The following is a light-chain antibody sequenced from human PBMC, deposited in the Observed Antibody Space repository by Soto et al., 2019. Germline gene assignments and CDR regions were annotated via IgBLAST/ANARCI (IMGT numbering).Light chain of an antibody. CDR2: AAS. CDR1: QGISSY. V-gene: IGKV1-8*01. J-gene: IGKJ3*01. Sequence: AIRMTQSPSSLSASTGDRVTITCRASQGISSYLAWYQQKPGKAPKLLIYAASTLQSGVPSRFSGSGSGTDFTLTISCLQSEDFATYYCQQYYSYSFTFGPGTKVEIK. CDR3: QQYYSYSFT.